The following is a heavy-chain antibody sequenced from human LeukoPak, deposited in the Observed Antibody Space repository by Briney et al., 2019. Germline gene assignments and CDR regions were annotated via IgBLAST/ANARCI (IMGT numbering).Heavy chain of an antibody. CDR1: GFTFSSYG. CDR2: ISYDGSNK. D-gene: IGHD6-19*01. CDR3: AKGLAVAGHIVGDY. V-gene: IGHV3-30*18. J-gene: IGHJ4*02. Sequence: PGGSLRLSCAASGFTFSSYGMHWVRQAPGKGLEWVAVISYDGSNKYYADSVKGRFTISRANSKNTLYLQMNSLRAEDTAVYYCAKGLAVAGHIVGDYWGQGTLVTVSS.